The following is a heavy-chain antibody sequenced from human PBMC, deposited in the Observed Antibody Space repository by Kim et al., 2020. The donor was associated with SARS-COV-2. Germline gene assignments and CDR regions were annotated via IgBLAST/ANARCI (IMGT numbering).Heavy chain of an antibody. J-gene: IGHJ4*02. CDR2: INPNSGGT. V-gene: IGHV1-2*06. CDR3: ARVRHDDSSGYYPGSVNFDY. Sequence: ASVKVSCKASGYTFTGYYMHWVRQAPGQGLEWMGRINPNSGGTNYAQKFQGRVTMTRDTSISTAYMELSRLRSDDTAVYYCARVRHDDSSGYYPGSVNFDYWGQGTLGTVSS. CDR1: GYTFTGYY. D-gene: IGHD3-22*01.